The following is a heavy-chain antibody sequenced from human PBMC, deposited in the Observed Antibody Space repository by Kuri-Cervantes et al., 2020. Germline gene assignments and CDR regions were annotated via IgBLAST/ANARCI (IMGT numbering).Heavy chain of an antibody. V-gene: IGHV3-48*04. CDR2: ISSSGSTI. D-gene: IGHD1-14*01. Sequence: GESLKISCAASGFTFSSSWMHWVCQAPEKGLEWVSYISSSGSTIYYAGSVKGRFTISRDNAKNSLYLQMNSLRAEDTAVYYCASGEPAAFDIWGQGTMVTVSS. CDR3: ASGEPAAFDI. CDR1: GFTFSSSW. J-gene: IGHJ3*02.